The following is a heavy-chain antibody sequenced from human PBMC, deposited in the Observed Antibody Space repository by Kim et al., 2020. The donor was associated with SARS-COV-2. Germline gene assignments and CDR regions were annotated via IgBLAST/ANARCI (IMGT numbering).Heavy chain of an antibody. CDR1: GGSFSGYY. CDR3: ARARRRDGYKSGPFVD. D-gene: IGHD5-12*01. V-gene: IGHV4-34*01. CDR2: INHSGST. Sequence: SETLSLTCAVYGGSFSGYYWSWIRQPPGKGLEWIGEINHSGSTNYNPSLKSRVTISVDTSKNQFSLKLSSVTAADTAVYYCARARRRDGYKSGPFVDWGQGTLVTVSS. J-gene: IGHJ4*02.